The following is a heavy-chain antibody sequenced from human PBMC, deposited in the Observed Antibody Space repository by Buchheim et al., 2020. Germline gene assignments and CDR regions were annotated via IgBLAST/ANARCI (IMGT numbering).Heavy chain of an antibody. Sequence: EVQLVESGGGLVKPGGSLRLSCAASGFTFSSYSMNWVRQAPGKGLEWVSSISSSSSYIYYADSVKGRFTISRDNAKNSLYLQMNSLRAEDTAVYYCARDRTYYYDSSGYYYYYMDVWGKGTT. V-gene: IGHV3-21*01. J-gene: IGHJ6*03. CDR1: GFTFSSYS. CDR3: ARDRTYYYDSSGYYYYYMDV. D-gene: IGHD3-22*01. CDR2: ISSSSSYI.